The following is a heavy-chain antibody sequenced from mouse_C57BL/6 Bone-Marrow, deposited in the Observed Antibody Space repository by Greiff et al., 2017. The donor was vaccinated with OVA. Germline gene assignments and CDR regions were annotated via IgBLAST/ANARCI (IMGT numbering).Heavy chain of an antibody. CDR3: ARGTGTDWYFDV. CDR2: ISDGGSYT. D-gene: IGHD4-1*01. V-gene: IGHV5-4*01. CDR1: GFTFSSYA. Sequence: DVQLQESGGGLVKPGGSLKLSCAASGFTFSSYAMSWVRQTPEKRLEWVATISDGGSYTYYPDNVKGRFTISRDNAKNNLYLQMSHLKSEDTAMYYCARGTGTDWYFDVWGTGTTVTVAS. J-gene: IGHJ1*03.